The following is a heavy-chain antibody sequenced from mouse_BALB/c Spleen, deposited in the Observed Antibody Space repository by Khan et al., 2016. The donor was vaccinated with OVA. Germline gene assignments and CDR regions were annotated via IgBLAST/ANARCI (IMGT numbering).Heavy chain of an antibody. CDR3: ARLAYYYNSEGFAY. D-gene: IGHD1-1*01. V-gene: IGHV5-6*01. Sequence: EVELVESGGDLVKPGGSLKLSCAASGFTFSTYGMSWVRPTPDKRLEWVATISSGGSYTYYPDNVKGRFTISRDNAKNTLYLQMSSLESEDTAMYYCARLAYYYNSEGFAYWGQGTLVTVSA. J-gene: IGHJ3*01. CDR1: GFTFSTYG. CDR2: ISSGGSYT.